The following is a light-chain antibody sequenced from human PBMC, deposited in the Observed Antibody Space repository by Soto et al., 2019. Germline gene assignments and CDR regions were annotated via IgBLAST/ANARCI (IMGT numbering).Light chain of an antibody. CDR3: QQYGSSPLT. Sequence: EIVLTQSPGTLSLSPGERATLSCRASQSVSSSYLAWYQQKPGQAPRLLIYGASSRATGIPDRFSGSGSGTEFTLTISRLEPDDFALYYCQQYGSSPLTFGQRTRLEIK. CDR2: GAS. CDR1: QSVSSSY. J-gene: IGKJ5*01. V-gene: IGKV3-20*01.